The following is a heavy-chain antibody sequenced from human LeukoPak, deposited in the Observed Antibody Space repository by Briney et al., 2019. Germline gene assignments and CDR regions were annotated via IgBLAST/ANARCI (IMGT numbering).Heavy chain of an antibody. CDR1: GGSVSSYY. CDR2: IYYSGST. Sequence: SETLSLTCTVSGGSVSSYYCSWNRQPPGKGLEWIGYIYYSGSTNYNPSLKSRVTISVDTSKNQFSLKLSSVTAADTAVYYCARVRATVGMAPTGLFDYWGQGTLVTVSS. J-gene: IGHJ4*02. D-gene: IGHD5-24*01. CDR3: ARVRATVGMAPTGLFDY. V-gene: IGHV4-59*02.